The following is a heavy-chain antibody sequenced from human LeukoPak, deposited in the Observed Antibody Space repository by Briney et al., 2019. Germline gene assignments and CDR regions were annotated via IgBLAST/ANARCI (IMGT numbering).Heavy chain of an antibody. V-gene: IGHV3-23*01. D-gene: IGHD3/OR15-3a*01. CDR1: GFTFSSYA. J-gene: IGHJ4*02. Sequence: GGSLRLSCAASGFTFSSYAMSWVRQAPGKGLEWVSSISGNGGDTHHADSVKGRFTISRDNSKNTPYLQMKSLRVEDTAVYYCARSETLGPTAADHGYWGQGTLVTVSS. CDR2: ISGNGGDT. CDR3: ARSETLGPTAADHGY.